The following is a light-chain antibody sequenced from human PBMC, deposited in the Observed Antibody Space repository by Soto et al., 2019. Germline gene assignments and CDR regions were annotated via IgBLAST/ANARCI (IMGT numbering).Light chain of an antibody. CDR1: QSISSSF. V-gene: IGKV3-20*01. J-gene: IGKJ1*01. CDR3: QQFVNSRSQWT. Sequence: EIVLTQSPGTLSLSPGDRATLSCRTSQSISSSFLAWYQQKPGQAPRLLIYGASTRATGIPDRFSGSGSGTDFTLTISRLDPEDFAVYYCQQFVNSRSQWTFGQGTKVEIK. CDR2: GAS.